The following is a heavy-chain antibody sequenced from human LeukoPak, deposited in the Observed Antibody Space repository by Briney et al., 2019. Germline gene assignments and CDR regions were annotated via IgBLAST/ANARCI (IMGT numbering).Heavy chain of an antibody. Sequence: GGSLRLSCAASGFTFSTNFMNWVRQAPGKGLQWVSVIYTGGGTSYADSVTGRFTISRDNSKNTLYLQMNSLRAEDTAVYFCARGEIAVRPHFDYWGQGTLVTVSS. CDR1: GFTFSTNF. J-gene: IGHJ4*02. D-gene: IGHD6-6*01. CDR2: IYTGGGT. V-gene: IGHV3-53*01. CDR3: ARGEIAVRPHFDY.